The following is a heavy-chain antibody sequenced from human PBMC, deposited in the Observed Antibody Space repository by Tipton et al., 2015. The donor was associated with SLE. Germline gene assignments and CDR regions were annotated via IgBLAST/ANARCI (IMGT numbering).Heavy chain of an antibody. CDR2: IYHRGNT. CDR1: RYSIRSGYS. Sequence: TLSLTCTVSRYSIRSGYSWGWIRQPPGKGLEWIGSIYHRGNTYYNPSLRSRVTLSVDTTNNYFSLTLTSVTAADTALYYCARHGAIVWDSSNFFAMDVWGQGTTVTVSS. CDR3: ARHGAIVWDSSNFFAMDV. D-gene: IGHD3-16*02. J-gene: IGHJ6*02. V-gene: IGHV4-38-2*02.